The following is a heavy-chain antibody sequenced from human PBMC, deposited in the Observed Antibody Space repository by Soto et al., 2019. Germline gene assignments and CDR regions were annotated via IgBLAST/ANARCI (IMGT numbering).Heavy chain of an antibody. Sequence: GGSLRLSCAASGFTFSNAWMNWVRQAPGKGLEWVGRIKSKTDGGTTGYAAPVKGRFTISRDDSKNTLYLQMNSLKTEDTAVYYCTTKSMVRWEPLDPWGQGTLVTVSS. CDR2: IKSKTDGGTT. CDR1: GFTFSNAW. V-gene: IGHV3-15*07. CDR3: TTKSMVRWEPLDP. D-gene: IGHD3-10*01. J-gene: IGHJ5*02.